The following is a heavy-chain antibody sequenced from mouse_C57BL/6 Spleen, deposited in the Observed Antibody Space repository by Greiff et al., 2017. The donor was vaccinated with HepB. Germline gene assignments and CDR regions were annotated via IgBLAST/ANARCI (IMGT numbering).Heavy chain of an antibody. CDR1: GYTFTSYW. D-gene: IGHD1-1*01. V-gene: IGHV1-59*01. CDR2: IDPSDSYT. CDR3: AREHYGSSYWYFDV. Sequence: QVQLQQPGAELVRPGPSVKLSCKASGYTFTSYWMHWVKQRPGQGLEWIGVIDPSDSYTNYNQKFKGKATLTVDTSSSTAYMQLSSLTSEDSAVYYCAREHYGSSYWYFDVWGTGTTVTVSS. J-gene: IGHJ1*03.